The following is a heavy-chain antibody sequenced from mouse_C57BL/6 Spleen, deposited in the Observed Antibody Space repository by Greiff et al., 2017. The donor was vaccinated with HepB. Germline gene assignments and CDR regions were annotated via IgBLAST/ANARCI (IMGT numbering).Heavy chain of an antibody. CDR2: ILPGSGST. CDR1: GYTFTGYW. Sequence: QVQLQQSGAELMKPGASVKLSCKATGYTFTGYWIEWVKQRPGHGLEWIGEILPGSGSTNYNEQFKGKATFTAATSANTADMQLSSLTTEDAALYYCASATVVPHYYAMDYWGQGTSVTVSS. CDR3: ASATVVPHYYAMDY. V-gene: IGHV1-9*01. J-gene: IGHJ4*01. D-gene: IGHD1-1*01.